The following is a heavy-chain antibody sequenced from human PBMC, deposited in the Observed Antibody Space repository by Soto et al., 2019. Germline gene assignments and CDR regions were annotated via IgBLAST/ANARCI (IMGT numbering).Heavy chain of an antibody. J-gene: IGHJ4*02. V-gene: IGHV1-3*01. D-gene: IGHD6-13*01. CDR2: INAGTGTT. CDR3: AKDRSSSWPFDY. CDR1: GYTFTNYA. Sequence: ASVKVSCKASGYTFTNYAMHWVRQAPGQRSEWMGWINAGTGTTKYSQKLQDRVTITRDTSASTAYMELTSLRSEDTAVYYCAKDRSSSWPFDYWGQGTLVTSPQ.